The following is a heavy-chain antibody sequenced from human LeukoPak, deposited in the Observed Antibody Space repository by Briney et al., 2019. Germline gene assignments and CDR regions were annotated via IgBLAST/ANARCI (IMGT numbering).Heavy chain of an antibody. D-gene: IGHD3-22*01. CDR3: ARHRYYYDSSGYYYQP. CDR2: IYYSGST. CDR1: GASISSYY. V-gene: IGHV4-59*01. Sequence: SETLSLTCTVSGASISSYYWSWIRQPPGKGLEWIGYIYYSGSTNYNPSLKSRVSISVDTSKNQFSLRLSSVTAADTAVYYCARHRYYYDSSGYYYQPWGQGTLVTVSS. J-gene: IGHJ5*02.